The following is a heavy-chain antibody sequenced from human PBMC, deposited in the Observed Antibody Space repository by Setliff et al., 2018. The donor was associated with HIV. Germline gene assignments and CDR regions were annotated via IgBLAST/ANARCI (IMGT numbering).Heavy chain of an antibody. J-gene: IGHJ1*01. CDR2: VYYGPDT. CDR3: GRGPRAASSGYFKD. Sequence: KPSETLSLTCTVSGATITEGNYYWSWIRQPPGKGLEWIGYVYYGPDTYYNPSLESRLTISMDTTNNHFSLMLTSVTAADTATYFCGRGPRAASSGYFKDWGQGTLVTVSS. V-gene: IGHV4-30-4*01. CDR1: GATITEGNYY. D-gene: IGHD6-13*01.